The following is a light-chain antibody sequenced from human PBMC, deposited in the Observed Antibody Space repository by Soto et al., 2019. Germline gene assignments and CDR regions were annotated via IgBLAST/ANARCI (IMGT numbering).Light chain of an antibody. J-gene: IGLJ1*01. CDR3: SSYTSSSTHNYV. Sequence: QSALTQPASVSGSPGQSITISCTGTSSDVGGYKYVSWYQQHPGKAPKLMIYEVSNRPSGVSNRFSGSKSGNTASLTISGLQAVDEADYYCSSYTSSSTHNYVFGTGTKLTVL. CDR2: EVS. V-gene: IGLV2-14*01. CDR1: SSDVGGYKY.